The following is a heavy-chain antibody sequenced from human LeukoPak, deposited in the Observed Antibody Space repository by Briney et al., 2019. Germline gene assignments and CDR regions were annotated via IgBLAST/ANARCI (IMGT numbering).Heavy chain of an antibody. CDR1: GGSISSGSYY. CDR2: IYTSGST. Sequence: SETLSLTCTVSGGSISSGSYYWSWIRQPAGKGLEWIGRIYTSGSTNYNPSLKSRVTISVDTSKNQFSLKLSSVTAADRAVYYCARKEQLADYFDYWGQGTLVTVSS. V-gene: IGHV4-61*02. D-gene: IGHD6-6*01. CDR3: ARKEQLADYFDY. J-gene: IGHJ4*02.